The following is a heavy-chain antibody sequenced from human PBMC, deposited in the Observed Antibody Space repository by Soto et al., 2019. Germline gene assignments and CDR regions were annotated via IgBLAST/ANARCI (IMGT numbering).Heavy chain of an antibody. CDR2: ISAYNGNT. D-gene: IGHD3-9*01. CDR3: ARDSRYFDWLLPNYYYYYYMDV. CDR1: GYTFTSYG. V-gene: IGHV1-18*01. J-gene: IGHJ6*03. Sequence: GASVKVSCKASGYTFTSYGISWVRQAPGQGLEWMGWISAYNGNTNYAQKLQGRVTMTTDTSTSTAYMELRSLRSDDTAVYYCARDSRYFDWLLPNYYYYYYMDVWGKGTTVTVSS.